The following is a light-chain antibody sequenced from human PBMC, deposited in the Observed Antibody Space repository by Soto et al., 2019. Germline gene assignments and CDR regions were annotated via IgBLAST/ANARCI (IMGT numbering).Light chain of an antibody. J-gene: IGKJ4*01. CDR3: QQRSNT. Sequence: EIVLTQSPATLSLSPGERATLSCRASQSVSSYLAWYQQKPGQAPRLLIYDASNRATGIPARFSGSGSGTDFPLTISSLEPEDFAVYYCQQRSNTFGGGTKVEIK. V-gene: IGKV3-11*01. CDR2: DAS. CDR1: QSVSSY.